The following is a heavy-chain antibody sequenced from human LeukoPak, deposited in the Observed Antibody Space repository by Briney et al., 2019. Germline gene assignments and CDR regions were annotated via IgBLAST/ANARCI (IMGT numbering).Heavy chain of an antibody. CDR3: ARDGSPRVDTAMVAPLRGY. J-gene: IGHJ4*02. D-gene: IGHD5-18*01. CDR1: GYTFSSYG. Sequence: ASVKVSCKASGYTFSSYGISWVRQAPGQGLEWMGWISAYNGNTNYAQKFQGRVTMTTDTSTSTAYMELRSLRSDDTAVYYYARDGSPRVDTAMVAPLRGYWGQGTLVTVSS. V-gene: IGHV1-18*01. CDR2: ISAYNGNT.